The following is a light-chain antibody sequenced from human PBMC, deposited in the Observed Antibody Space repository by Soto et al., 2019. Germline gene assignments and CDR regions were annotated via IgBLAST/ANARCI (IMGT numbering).Light chain of an antibody. CDR2: SSN. Sequence: QSVLTQPPSASGTPGQRVTISCSGSSSNIGVNFVYWYQHLPGTAPKLLFYSSNQRPSGVPDRFSGSKSGTSASLAISGLRSEDEADYFCAVWDDSLRGPVFGGGTKLTVL. V-gene: IGLV1-47*02. J-gene: IGLJ3*02. CDR1: SSNIGVNF. CDR3: AVWDDSLRGPV.